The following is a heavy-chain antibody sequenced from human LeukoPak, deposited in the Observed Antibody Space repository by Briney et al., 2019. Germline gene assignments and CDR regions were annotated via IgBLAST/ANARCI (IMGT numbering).Heavy chain of an antibody. V-gene: IGHV3-9*01. CDR3: AKGRWGLTINNFDT. CDR1: GFTFDDYA. D-gene: IGHD3-9*01. Sequence: GGSLRLSCAASGFTFDDYAMHWVRQAPGKGLEWVSGISWNSGSIGYADSVKGRFTISRDSSKNTLYLQMNSLRGEDTAVYYCAKGRWGLTINNFDTWGQGTMVTVSS. CDR2: ISWNSGSI. J-gene: IGHJ3*02.